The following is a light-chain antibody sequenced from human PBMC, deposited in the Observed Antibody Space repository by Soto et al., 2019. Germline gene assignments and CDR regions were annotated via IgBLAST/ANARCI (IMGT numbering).Light chain of an antibody. CDR2: EAS. J-gene: IGLJ3*02. V-gene: IGLV2-14*01. CDR3: QSYDSSLRV. Sequence: QSVLTQPASVSGSPGQSITISCTGTSSDVGGYNYVSWYQQHPGKAPKLMIYEASNRPSGVSNRFSGSKSGNTASLTISGLQAEDEADYYCQSYDSSLRVFGGGTKVTVL. CDR1: SSDVGGYNY.